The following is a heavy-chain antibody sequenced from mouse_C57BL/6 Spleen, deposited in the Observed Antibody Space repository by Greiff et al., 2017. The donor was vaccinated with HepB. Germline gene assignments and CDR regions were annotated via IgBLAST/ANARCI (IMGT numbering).Heavy chain of an antibody. D-gene: IGHD2-4*01. CDR2: IYPGDGDT. CDR1: GYAFSSYW. Sequence: VQLQQSGAELVKPGASVKISCKASGYAFSSYWMNWVKQRPGKGLEWIGQIYPGDGDTNYNGKFKGKATLTADKSSSTAYMQLSSLTSEDSAVYFCARSGLRRSLDYWGQGTTLTVSS. J-gene: IGHJ2*01. V-gene: IGHV1-80*01. CDR3: ARSGLRRSLDY.